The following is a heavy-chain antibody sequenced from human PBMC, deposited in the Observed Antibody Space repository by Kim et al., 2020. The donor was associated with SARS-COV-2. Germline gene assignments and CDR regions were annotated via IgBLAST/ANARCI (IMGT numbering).Heavy chain of an antibody. CDR2: IDPSDSYT. Sequence: GESLKISCKGSGYSFTSYWISWVRQMPGKGLEWMGRIDPSDSYTNYSPSFQGHVTISADKSISTAYLQWSSLKASDTAMYYCARRPGTIFGVAPNRGGMDVWGQGTTVTVSS. CDR3: ARRPGTIFGVAPNRGGMDV. J-gene: IGHJ6*02. D-gene: IGHD3-3*01. CDR1: GYSFTSYW. V-gene: IGHV5-10-1*01.